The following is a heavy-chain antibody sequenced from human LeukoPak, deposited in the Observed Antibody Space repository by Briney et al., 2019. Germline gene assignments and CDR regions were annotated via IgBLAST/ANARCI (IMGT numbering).Heavy chain of an antibody. J-gene: IGHJ4*02. V-gene: IGHV1-69*04. CDR3: ASNIVVPVATDY. CDR2: IIPILDIS. D-gene: IGHD2-2*01. Sequence: SVKVSCKASGGTFSSYAISWVRQAPGQGLEWMGRIIPILDISNYAQKFQGRVTITADKSTSTAYMELSSLRSEDTAVYYCASNIVVPVATDYWGQGTLVTVSS. CDR1: GGTFSSYA.